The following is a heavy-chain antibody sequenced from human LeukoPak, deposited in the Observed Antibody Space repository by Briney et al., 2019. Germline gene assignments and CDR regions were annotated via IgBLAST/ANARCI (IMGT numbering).Heavy chain of an antibody. CDR2: IYYSGST. V-gene: IGHV4-31*03. Sequence: SETLSLTCTVSGGSISSGGYYWSWIRQHPGKGLEWIGYIYYSGSTYYNPSLKSRVTISVGTSKNQFSLKLSSVTAADTAVYYCARVMDTAMGFDYWGQGTLVTVSS. D-gene: IGHD5-18*01. CDR3: ARVMDTAMGFDY. CDR1: GGSISSGGYY. J-gene: IGHJ4*02.